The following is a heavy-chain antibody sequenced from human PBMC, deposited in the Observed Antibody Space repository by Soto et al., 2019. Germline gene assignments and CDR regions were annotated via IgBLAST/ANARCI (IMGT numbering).Heavy chain of an antibody. CDR1: WLTFINYG. J-gene: IGHJ4*02. V-gene: IGHV3-74*01. D-gene: IGHD2-8*01. CDR2: VNTDESRT. CDR3: ARVRNGQSYFAF. Sequence: ASWLTFINYGSHWIRQAPGKGLVWVSRVNTDESRTSYADSVKGRFTISRDNAKNTLYLQMNSLRAEDTVVYYCARVRNGQSYFAFWGQGSQVLVSP.